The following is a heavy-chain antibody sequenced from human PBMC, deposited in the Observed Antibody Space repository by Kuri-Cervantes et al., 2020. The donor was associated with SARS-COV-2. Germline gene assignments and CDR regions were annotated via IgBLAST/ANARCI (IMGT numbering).Heavy chain of an antibody. J-gene: IGHJ4*02. CDR3: AKAGDIVVVPAAYFDY. CDR2: ISGSGGST. V-gene: IGHV3-23*01. D-gene: IGHD2-2*01. Sequence: GGSLRLSCAASGFTFSSYAMSWVRQAPGKGLEWVSAISGSGGSTYYADSVKGRFTISRDNSKNTLYPQMNSLRAEDTAVYYCAKAGDIVVVPAAYFDYWGQGTLVTVSS. CDR1: GFTFSSYA.